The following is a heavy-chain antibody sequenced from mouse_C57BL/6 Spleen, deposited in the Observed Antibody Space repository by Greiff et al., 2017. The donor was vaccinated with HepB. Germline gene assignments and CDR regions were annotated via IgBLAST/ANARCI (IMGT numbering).Heavy chain of an antibody. CDR1: GYTFTSYW. CDR2: IDPSDSET. D-gene: IGHD2-4*01. CDR3: ARWKDYGDFAD. V-gene: IGHV1-52*01. J-gene: IGHJ3*01. Sequence: VQLQQPGAELVRPGSSVKLSCKASGYTFTSYWMHWVKQRPVQGLEWIGNIDPSDSETHYNQKFKDKATLTVDKSSSTAYMQLSSLTSEDSAVYYYARWKDYGDFADWGQGTLVTVSA.